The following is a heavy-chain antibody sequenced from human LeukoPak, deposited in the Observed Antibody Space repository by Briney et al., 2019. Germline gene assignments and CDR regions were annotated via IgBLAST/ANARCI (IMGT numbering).Heavy chain of an antibody. D-gene: IGHD3-3*01. CDR3: ARAPYFDFWSGYPPDY. CDR2: INSDGSTT. J-gene: IGHJ4*02. CDR1: GFTFRSYW. Sequence: PGGSLRLSCAASGFTFRSYWMHWVRQAPGKGLVWVSRINSDGSTTNYADSVKDRFTISRDNAKNTLYLQMNSLRAEDTAVYYCARAPYFDFWSGYPPDYWGQGTLVTVSS. V-gene: IGHV3-74*01.